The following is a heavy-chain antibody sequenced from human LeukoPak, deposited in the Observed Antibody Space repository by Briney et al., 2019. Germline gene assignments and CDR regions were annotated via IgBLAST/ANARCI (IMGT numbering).Heavy chain of an antibody. J-gene: IGHJ6*03. CDR3: ARLRTYYYYYMDV. D-gene: IGHD1-14*01. CDR1: GGSFSGYY. CDR2: IYHSGST. Sequence: SETLSLTCAVYGGSFSGYYWSWIRQPPGKGLEWIGSIYHSGSTYYNPSLKSRVTISVDTSKNQFSLKLSSVTAADTAVYYCARLRTYYYYYMDVWAKGTTVTVSS. V-gene: IGHV4-34*01.